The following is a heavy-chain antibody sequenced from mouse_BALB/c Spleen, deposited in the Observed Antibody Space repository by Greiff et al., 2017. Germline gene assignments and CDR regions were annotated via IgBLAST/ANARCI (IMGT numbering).Heavy chain of an antibody. J-gene: IGHJ2*01. CDR1: GYSITSGYY. D-gene: IGHD2-14*01. V-gene: IGHV3-6*02. Sequence: VQLKQSGPGLVKPSQSLSLTCSVTGYSITSGYYWNWIRQFPGNKLEWMGYISYDGSNNYNPSLKNRISITRDTSKNQFFLKLNSVTTEDTATYYCAREGYFGDYWGQGTTLTVSS. CDR2: ISYDGSN. CDR3: AREGYFGDY.